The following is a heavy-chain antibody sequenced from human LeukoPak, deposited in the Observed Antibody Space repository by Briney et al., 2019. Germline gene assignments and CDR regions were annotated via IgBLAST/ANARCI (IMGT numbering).Heavy chain of an antibody. CDR3: ARASYTGPDFDY. Sequence: PGGSLRLSCAASVFTFSDYYMSWIRQAPGKGLEGVSYISSSGSTIYYADSVKGRFTISRDNAKNSLYLQINSLRAEDTAVYYCARASYTGPDFDYWGQGLSVTVSS. CDR2: ISSSGSTI. V-gene: IGHV3-11*01. D-gene: IGHD3-10*01. CDR1: VFTFSDYY. J-gene: IGHJ4*02.